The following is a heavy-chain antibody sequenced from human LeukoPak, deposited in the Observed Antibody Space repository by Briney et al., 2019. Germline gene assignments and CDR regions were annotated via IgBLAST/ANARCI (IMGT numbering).Heavy chain of an antibody. CDR1: GGSFSGYY. CDR2: INHSGST. D-gene: IGHD6-13*01. CDR3: ASFTAATFDPDY. J-gene: IGHJ4*02. Sequence: SETLSLTCAVYGGSFSGYYWSWIRQPPGKGLEWIGEINHSGSTNYNPSLKSRVTISVDTSKNQFSLKLSSVTAADTAVYHCASFTAATFDPDYWGQGTLVTVSS. V-gene: IGHV4-34*01.